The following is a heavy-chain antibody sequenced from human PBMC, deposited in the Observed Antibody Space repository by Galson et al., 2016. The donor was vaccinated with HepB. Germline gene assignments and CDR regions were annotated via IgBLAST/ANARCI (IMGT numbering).Heavy chain of an antibody. D-gene: IGHD2-21*02. J-gene: IGHJ4*02. CDR1: GGSVTSDSYY. CDR3: AREVSGYCGYDCYPI. CDR2: VKWTGST. Sequence: SETLSLTCTVSGGSVTSDSYYWSWIRQPPGKGLEWIGYVKWTGSTDYSPSLKSRVTISIDTSKTQFSLRLSSVTAADTAMYYCAREVSGYCGYDCYPIWGQGTLVTVSS. V-gene: IGHV4-61*01.